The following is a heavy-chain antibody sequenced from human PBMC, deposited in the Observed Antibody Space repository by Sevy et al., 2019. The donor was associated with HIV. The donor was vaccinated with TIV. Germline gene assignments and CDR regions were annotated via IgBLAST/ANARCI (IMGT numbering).Heavy chain of an antibody. CDR1: GFTFSSYA. CDR3: AREDIVLGEGNYYGMDV. V-gene: IGHV3-23*01. J-gene: IGHJ6*02. Sequence: GGSLRLSCGASGFTFSSYAMSWVRQAPGKGLEWVSGISGSGGNTDYADSVKGRFTISRDNSKNTLDLQMNSLRAEDTAVYYCAREDIVLGEGNYYGMDVWGQGTTVTVSS. CDR2: ISGSGGNT. D-gene: IGHD2-15*01.